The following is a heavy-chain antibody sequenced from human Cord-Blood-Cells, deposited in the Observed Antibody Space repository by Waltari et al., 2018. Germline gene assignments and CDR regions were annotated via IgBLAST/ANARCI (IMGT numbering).Heavy chain of an antibody. V-gene: IGHV1-24*01. J-gene: IGHJ4*02. CDR1: GYTLTELS. CDR3: AFGGYDFYYFDY. D-gene: IGHD5-12*01. CDR2: CEPEDGET. Sequence: QVQLVQSGAEVKKPGASVKVSCKVSGYTLTELSMHWVRPAPGKGPEWMGGCEPEDGETIYAQKFQGRVTMTEDTSTDTAYMELSSLRSEDTAVYYCAFGGYDFYYFDYWGQGTLVTVSS.